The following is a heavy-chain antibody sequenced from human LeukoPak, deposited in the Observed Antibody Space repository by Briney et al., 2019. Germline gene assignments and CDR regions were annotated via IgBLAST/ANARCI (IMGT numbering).Heavy chain of an antibody. CDR3: ARGLSRWLQFGRAFDI. J-gene: IGHJ3*02. CDR2: IYHSGST. D-gene: IGHD5-24*01. V-gene: IGHV4-38-2*02. CDR1: GYSISSGYY. Sequence: SETLSLTCTVSGYSISSGYYWGWIRQPPGKGLEWIGSIYHSGSTYYNPSLKSRVTISVDTSKNQFSLKLSSVTAADTAVYYCARGLSRWLQFGRAFDIWGQGTMVTVSS.